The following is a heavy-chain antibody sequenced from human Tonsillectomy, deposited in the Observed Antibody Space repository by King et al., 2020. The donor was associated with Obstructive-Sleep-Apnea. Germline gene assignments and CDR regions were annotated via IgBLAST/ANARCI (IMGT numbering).Heavy chain of an antibody. CDR1: GFTFSYYY. D-gene: IGHD5-18*01. CDR2: ITRSGGSL. V-gene: IGHV3-11*01. CDR3: ASDGGYSYGSFDY. Sequence: VQLVESGGGLVKPGGSLRLSCSASGFTFSYYYLSWIRQDPGKGLECVSFITRSGGSLFYEDSVKGRFTISRVNAKNSLYLQINSLRAEDTAVYYCASDGGYSYGSFDYWGQGTLVTVSS. J-gene: IGHJ4*02.